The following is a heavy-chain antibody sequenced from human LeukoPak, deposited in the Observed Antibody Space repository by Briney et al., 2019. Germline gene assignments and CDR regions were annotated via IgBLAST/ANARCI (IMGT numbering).Heavy chain of an antibody. Sequence: SETLSLTCAVYGGSFSGYYWGWIRQPPGKGLEWIGEINHSGSTNYNPSLKSRVTISVDTSKNQFSLKLSSVTAADTAVYYCQSRSGDYWGQGTLVTVSS. J-gene: IGHJ4*02. CDR3: QSRSGDY. D-gene: IGHD1-1*01. CDR2: INHSGST. CDR1: GGSFSGYY. V-gene: IGHV4-34*01.